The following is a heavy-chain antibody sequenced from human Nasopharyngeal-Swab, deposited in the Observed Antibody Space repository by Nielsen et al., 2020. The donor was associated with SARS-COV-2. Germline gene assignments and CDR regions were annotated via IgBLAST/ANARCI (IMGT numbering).Heavy chain of an antibody. Sequence: SLKISCAASGFTFDDYAMHWVRQAPGKGLEWVSGISWNSGSIGYVDSVKGRFTISRDNAKNSLYLQMNSLRAEDTAVYYCARETHCSSTSCSPAMDVWGQGTTVTVSS. D-gene: IGHD2-2*01. CDR3: ARETHCSSTSCSPAMDV. V-gene: IGHV3-9*01. J-gene: IGHJ6*02. CDR1: GFTFDDYA. CDR2: ISWNSGSI.